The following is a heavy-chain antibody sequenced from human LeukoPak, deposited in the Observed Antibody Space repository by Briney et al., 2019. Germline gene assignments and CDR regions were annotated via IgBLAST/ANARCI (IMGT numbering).Heavy chain of an antibody. CDR2: MNPNSGNT. CDR3: ARGGCSSTSCYDP. CDR1: GYTFTSYV. V-gene: IGHV1-8*03. J-gene: IGHJ5*02. Sequence: ASVKASCKASGYTFTSYVINSVRQATGHRLEWMGWMNPNSGNTGYAQKFQGRVTITRNTSISTAYMELSSLRSEDTAVYYCARGGCSSTSCYDPWGQGTLVTVSS. D-gene: IGHD2-2*01.